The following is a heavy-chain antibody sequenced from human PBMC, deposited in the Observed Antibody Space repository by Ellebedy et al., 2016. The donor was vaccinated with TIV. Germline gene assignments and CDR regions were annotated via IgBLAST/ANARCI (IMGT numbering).Heavy chain of an antibody. CDR3: AKDIRDGYNYFGYFDY. J-gene: IGHJ4*02. V-gene: IGHV3-9*01. Sequence: GGSLRLSCAASGFTFDDYAMHWVRQAPGKGLEWVSGISWNSGSIGYADSVKGRFTISRDNAKNSLYLQMSSLRAEDTALYYCAKDIRDGYNYFGYFDYWGQGTLVTVSS. CDR1: GFTFDDYA. D-gene: IGHD5-24*01. CDR2: ISWNSGSI.